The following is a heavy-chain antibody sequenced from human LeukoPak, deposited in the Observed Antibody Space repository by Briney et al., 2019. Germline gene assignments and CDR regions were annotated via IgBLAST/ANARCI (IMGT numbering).Heavy chain of an antibody. Sequence: GGPLRLSCAASGFTFSSYAISWVRQAPGKGLEWVSTIGRVGVTSFYADSVKGRFTISRDNSKNTVYLQMSSLRAEDTAVYYCAKNDILTGYVEYYYYGMDVWGQGTTVTVSS. CDR3: AKNDILTGYVEYYYYGMDV. V-gene: IGHV3-23*01. CDR2: IGRVGVTS. J-gene: IGHJ6*02. CDR1: GFTFSSYA. D-gene: IGHD3-9*01.